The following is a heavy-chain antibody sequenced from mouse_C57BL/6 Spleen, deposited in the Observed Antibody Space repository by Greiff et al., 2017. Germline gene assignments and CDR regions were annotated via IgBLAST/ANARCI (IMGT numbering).Heavy chain of an antibody. CDR2: IYPGSGNT. CDR1: GYSFTSYY. D-gene: IGHD1-1*01. V-gene: IGHV1-66*01. CDR3: ARGGTVVARDYAMDY. J-gene: IGHJ4*01. Sequence: VQLQQSGPELVKPGASVKISCKASGYSFTSYYIHWVKQRPGQGLEWIGWIYPGSGNTKYNEKFKGKATLTADTSSSTAYMQLSSLTSEDSAVYYCARGGTVVARDYAMDYWGQGTSVTVSS.